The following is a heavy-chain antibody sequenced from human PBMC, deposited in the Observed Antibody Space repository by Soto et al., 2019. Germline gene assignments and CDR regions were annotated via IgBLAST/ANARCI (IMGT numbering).Heavy chain of an antibody. J-gene: IGHJ5*02. CDR3: ARDGDDGWFDP. Sequence: GSLRLSCAASGFTFSSYGMHWVRQAPGKGLEWVAVIWYDGSNKYYADSVKGRFTISRDNSKNTLYLQMNSLRAEDTAVYYCARDGDDGWFDPWGQGTLVTVSS. CDR1: GFTFSSYG. CDR2: IWYDGSNK. D-gene: IGHD3-16*01. V-gene: IGHV3-33*01.